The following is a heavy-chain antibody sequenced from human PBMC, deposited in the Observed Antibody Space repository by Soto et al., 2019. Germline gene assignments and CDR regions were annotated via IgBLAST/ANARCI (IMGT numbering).Heavy chain of an antibody. J-gene: IGHJ5*02. CDR1: GGSISSGGYS. V-gene: IGHV4-30-2*01. D-gene: IGHD2-2*01. Sequence: SETLSLTCAVSGGSISSGGYSWSWIRQPPGKGLEWIGYIYHSGSTYYNPSLKSRVTISVDRSKNQFSLKLSSVTAADTAVYYCARGGFDYHYCISTSCLPEVWFDPWGQGTLVTVSS. CDR2: IYHSGST. CDR3: ARGGFDYHYCISTSCLPEVWFDP.